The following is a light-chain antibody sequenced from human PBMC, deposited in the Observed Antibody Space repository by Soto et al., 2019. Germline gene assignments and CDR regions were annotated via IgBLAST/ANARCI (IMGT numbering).Light chain of an antibody. Sequence: DIQMTQSPSSLSASVGDRVTITVRASQSISSYLNWYQQKPGKAPKLLIYAASSLQSGVPSRFSGSGSGTDFTLTISSLQPEDFAIYYCQQSYNAPRTFGPGTKVDIK. CDR2: AAS. V-gene: IGKV1-39*01. CDR1: QSISSY. CDR3: QQSYNAPRT. J-gene: IGKJ1*01.